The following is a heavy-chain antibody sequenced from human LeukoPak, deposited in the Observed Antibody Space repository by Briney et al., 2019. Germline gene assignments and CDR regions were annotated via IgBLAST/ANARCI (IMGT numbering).Heavy chain of an antibody. CDR3: AGQSRLGYCSGGSCYSQPFDP. CDR2: ISGSGGST. D-gene: IGHD2-15*01. Sequence: GGTLRLSCAASRFTFSSYGMNWVRQAPGKGLEWVSAISGSGGSTYYADSVKGRFTISRDNSKNTLYLQMNSLRAEDTAVYYCAGQSRLGYCSGGSCYSQPFDPWGQGTLVTVSS. V-gene: IGHV3-23*01. CDR1: RFTFSSYG. J-gene: IGHJ5*02.